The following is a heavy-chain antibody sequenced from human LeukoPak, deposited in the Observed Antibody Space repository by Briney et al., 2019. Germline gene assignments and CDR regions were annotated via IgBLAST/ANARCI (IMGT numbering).Heavy chain of an antibody. D-gene: IGHD2-15*01. CDR3: AREGSYCVGGACYSFDF. V-gene: IGHV1-2*02. Sequence: ASVKVSCKASGYRFISNYIQWVRQAPGLGPEWMGWMHPGNGNTRYAEKFQVRVTMTRDTSINTAYMDLSSLRSDDTAVYYCAREGSYCVGGACYSFDFWGQGTLITVSS. J-gene: IGHJ4*02. CDR1: GYRFISNY. CDR2: MHPGNGNT.